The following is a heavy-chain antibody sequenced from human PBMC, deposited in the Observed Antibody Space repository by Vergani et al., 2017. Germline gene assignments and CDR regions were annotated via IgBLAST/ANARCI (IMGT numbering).Heavy chain of an antibody. CDR2: IGSSGPYI. CDR1: GFTFTAHG. V-gene: IGHV3-21*06. CDR3: ARDCTSGGCPDNYGMDV. J-gene: IGHJ6*02. Sequence: EVQLLESGGDLVQPGGSLRLSCAASGFTFTAHGLNWVRQAPGKGLEWVAFIGSSGPYINYADSVKGRFIISRDNTNNSLFLQLRSLRAEDAAVYYCARDCTSGGCPDNYGMDVWGQGATVTVSS. D-gene: IGHD2-8*01.